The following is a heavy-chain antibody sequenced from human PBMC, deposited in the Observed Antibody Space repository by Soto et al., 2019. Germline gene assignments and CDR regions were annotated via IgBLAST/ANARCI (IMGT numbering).Heavy chain of an antibody. D-gene: IGHD3-16*01. CDR2: INHSGST. CDR3: ARERTGDLTFFDY. V-gene: IGHV4-34*01. J-gene: IGHJ4*02. CDR1: GGSFSGYY. Sequence: PSETLSLTCAVYGGSFSGYYWSWIRQPPGKGLEWIGEINHSGSTNYNPSLKSRVTISVDSSKNQFSLKLSSVTAADTAVYYCARERTGDLTFFDYWGQGTLVTSPQ.